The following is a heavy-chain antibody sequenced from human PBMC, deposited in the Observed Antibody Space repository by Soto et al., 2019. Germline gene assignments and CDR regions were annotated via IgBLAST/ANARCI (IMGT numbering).Heavy chain of an antibody. J-gene: IGHJ4*02. V-gene: IGHV5-51*01. D-gene: IGHD2-15*01. CDR3: ARHKDRVNYFDY. CDR2: IYPGDSDT. Sequence: GESLKISCKGSGYSFTSYWIGWVRQMPGKGLEWVGIIYPGDSDTRYSPSFQGQVTISADKSISTAYLQWRRLNASDSAMYYCARHKDRVNYFDYWGQGTLVTVFS. CDR1: GYSFTSYW.